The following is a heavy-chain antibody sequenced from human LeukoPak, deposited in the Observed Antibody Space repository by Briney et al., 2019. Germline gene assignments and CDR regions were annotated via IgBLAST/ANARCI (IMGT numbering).Heavy chain of an antibody. CDR3: ARSITQDYDFWSGEGIDFDY. CDR1: GYSFTSYW. D-gene: IGHD3-3*01. CDR2: IYPGDSDT. V-gene: IGHV5-51*01. J-gene: IGHJ4*02. Sequence: GESLQISCKGSGYSFTSYWIGWVRQMPGKGLEWMGIIYPGDSDTRYSPSFQGQVTISADKSISTAYLQWSSLKASDTAMYYCARSITQDYDFWSGEGIDFDYWGQGTLVTVSS.